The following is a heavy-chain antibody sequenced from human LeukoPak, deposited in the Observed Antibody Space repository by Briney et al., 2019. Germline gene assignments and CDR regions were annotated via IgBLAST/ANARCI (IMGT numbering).Heavy chain of an antibody. V-gene: IGHV3-30*04. CDR2: ISYDGSNI. Sequence: PGGSLRLSCAASGFTFSSYAMHWVRQAPGKGLEWVAMISYDGSNIYYADSVKGRFTISRDNSKNTLYLQMNSLRAEDTAVYYCARGCSSSSCHGYYFYYMDVRGKGTTVTVSS. D-gene: IGHD2-2*01. J-gene: IGHJ6*03. CDR3: ARGCSSSSCHGYYFYYMDV. CDR1: GFTFSSYA.